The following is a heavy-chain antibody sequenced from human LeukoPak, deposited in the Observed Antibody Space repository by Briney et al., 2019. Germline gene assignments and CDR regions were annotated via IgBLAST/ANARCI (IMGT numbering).Heavy chain of an antibody. CDR3: TRGYYYGSSGYVLGY. CDR2: IYSDGTT. CDR1: GINVSTNY. J-gene: IGHJ4*02. D-gene: IGHD3-22*01. Sequence: GGSLRLSCAASGINVSTNYMSWVRQTPGKGLEWVSVIYSDGTTYYADSVKGRFTISRDNSKNTLYLQINTLRAEDTAVYYCTRGYYYGSSGYVLGYWGQGTLVTVSS. V-gene: IGHV3-66*01.